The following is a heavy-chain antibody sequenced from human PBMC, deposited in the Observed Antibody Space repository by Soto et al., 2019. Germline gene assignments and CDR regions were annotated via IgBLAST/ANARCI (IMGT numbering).Heavy chain of an antibody. CDR2: IYYSGST. V-gene: IGHV4-61*01. Sequence: NPSETLSLTCTVSGGSISSSSYYWSWIRQPPGKGLEWIGYIYYSGSTNYNPSLKSRVTISVDTSKNQFSLKLSSVTAADTAVYYCAIGGRRDGYTTPYFDYWGQGTLVTVSS. CDR1: GGSISSSSYY. D-gene: IGHD5-12*01. J-gene: IGHJ4*02. CDR3: AIGGRRDGYTTPYFDY.